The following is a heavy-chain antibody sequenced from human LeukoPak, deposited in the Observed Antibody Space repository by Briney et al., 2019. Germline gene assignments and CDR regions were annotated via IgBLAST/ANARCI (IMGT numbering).Heavy chain of an antibody. J-gene: IGHJ1*01. Sequence: ASVKVSCKASGYTFTGYYIHWVRQAPGQGLEWMGWINPHSGVTNYAQKFQGRVTMTRDTSISTAYMELSRLRSDDTAVYYCARSTSPHENEYFEHWGQGTLVTVSS. CDR2: INPHSGVT. D-gene: IGHD2/OR15-2a*01. CDR1: GYTFTGYY. CDR3: ARSTSPHENEYFEH. V-gene: IGHV1-2*02.